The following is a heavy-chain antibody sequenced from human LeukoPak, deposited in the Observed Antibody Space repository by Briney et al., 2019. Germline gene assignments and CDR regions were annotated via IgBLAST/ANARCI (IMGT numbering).Heavy chain of an antibody. Sequence: SVKVSCKTSGDILTSYGISWVRQAPGQGLEWMGGIIATLGTTNYAQKFQGRVTIDADKSTSTAYMELNNLRSEDTAVYYCARTGKGVPAAIFYFDYWGQGTLVTVSS. D-gene: IGHD2-2*01. CDR2: IIATLGTT. J-gene: IGHJ4*02. V-gene: IGHV1-69*10. CDR1: GDILTSYG. CDR3: ARTGKGVPAAIFYFDY.